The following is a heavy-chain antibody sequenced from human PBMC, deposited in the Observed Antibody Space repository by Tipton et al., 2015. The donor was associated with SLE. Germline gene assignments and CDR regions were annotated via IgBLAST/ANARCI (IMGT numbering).Heavy chain of an antibody. CDR2: IWYDGSNK. CDR3: ARDADPTSHYSQFDH. V-gene: IGHV3-33*01. J-gene: IGHJ4*02. D-gene: IGHD3-9*01. CDR1: GFTFSTYG. Sequence: RSLRLSCAASGFTFSTYGMHWVRQAPGKGLEWVALIWYDGSNKYYADSVKGRFTISRDYSENTLYLQMNSLRAEDTALYYCARDADPTSHYSQFDHWGRGTQVTVFS.